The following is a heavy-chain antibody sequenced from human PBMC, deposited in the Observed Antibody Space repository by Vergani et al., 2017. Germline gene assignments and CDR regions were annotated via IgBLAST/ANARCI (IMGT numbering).Heavy chain of an antibody. J-gene: IGHJ6*02. CDR2: IYYSGST. CDR1: GGSISSSSYY. CDR3: ARHLAYCGCDCYPYYYCMDV. D-gene: IGHD2-21*02. V-gene: IGHV4-39*01. Sequence: QLQLQESGPGLVKPSETLSLTCTVSGGSISSSSYYWGWIRQPPGKGLEWLGSIYYSGSTYYNPSLKSRVTISVDTSKNQFSLNLSSVTAADTAVYYCARHLAYCGCDCYPYYYCMDVWGQGTTVTVSS.